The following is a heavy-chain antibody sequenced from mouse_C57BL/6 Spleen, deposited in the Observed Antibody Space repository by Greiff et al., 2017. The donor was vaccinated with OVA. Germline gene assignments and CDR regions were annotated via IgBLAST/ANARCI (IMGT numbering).Heavy chain of an antibody. CDR3: ARHYGSSPGAY. D-gene: IGHD1-1*01. CDR1: GYTFTSYW. CDR2: IDPSDSYT. V-gene: IGHV1-59*01. Sequence: VQLQQPGAELVRPGTSVKLSCKASGYTFTSYWMHWVKQRPGQGLEWIGVIDPSDSYTNYNQKFKGKATLTVDTSSSTAYMQLSSLTSEDSAVYYCARHYGSSPGAYWGQGTLVTVSA. J-gene: IGHJ3*01.